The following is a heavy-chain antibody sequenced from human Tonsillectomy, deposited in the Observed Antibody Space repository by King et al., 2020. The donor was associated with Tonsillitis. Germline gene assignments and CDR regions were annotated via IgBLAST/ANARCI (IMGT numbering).Heavy chain of an antibody. CDR3: ATAGSGSYGLWGWFDP. V-gene: IGHV4-59*08. CDR2: IYYSGST. CDR1: GGSISSYY. J-gene: IGHJ5*02. D-gene: IGHD3-10*01. Sequence: QLQESGPGLVKPSETLSLTCTVSGGSISSYYWSWIRQPPGKGLEWIGYIYYSGSTNYNPSLKSRVTISVDTSKNQFSLKLSSVTAADTAVYYCATAGSGSYGLWGWFDPWGQGTLVTVSS.